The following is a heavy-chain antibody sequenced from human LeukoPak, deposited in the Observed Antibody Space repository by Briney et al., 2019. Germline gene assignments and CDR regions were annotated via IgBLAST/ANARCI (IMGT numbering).Heavy chain of an antibody. J-gene: IGHJ4*02. D-gene: IGHD1-26*01. V-gene: IGHV1-2*04. Sequence: ASVKVSCKASGYTFTGYYMHWVRQAPGQGLEWMGWINPNSGGTNYAQKFQGWVTMTRDTSISTTYMELSRLRSDDTAVYYCARGPPQVGATIHISFDYWGQGTLVTVSS. CDR2: INPNSGGT. CDR3: ARGPPQVGATIHISFDY. CDR1: GYTFTGYY.